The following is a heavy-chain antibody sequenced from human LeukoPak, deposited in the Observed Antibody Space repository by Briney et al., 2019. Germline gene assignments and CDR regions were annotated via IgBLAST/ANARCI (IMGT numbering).Heavy chain of an antibody. J-gene: IGHJ4*02. CDR1: GGSISSYY. Sequence: SETLSLTCTVSGGSISSYYWSWIRQPPGKGQDWIGYIYYSGSTNYNPSPKSRVTISVDTSKNQFSLKLSSVTAAETAVYYCARGYSSSWYLYWGQGTLVTVSS. D-gene: IGHD6-13*01. CDR3: ARGYSSSWYLY. CDR2: IYYSGST. V-gene: IGHV4-59*01.